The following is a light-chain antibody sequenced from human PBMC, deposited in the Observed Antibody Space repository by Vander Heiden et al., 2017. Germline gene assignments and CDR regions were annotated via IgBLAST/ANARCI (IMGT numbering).Light chain of an antibody. Sequence: IHMTQSPTSLSAYVGGTVTIPCRASQRISKSLNWYQQKLHLAPSLLIYNASTLRSGVPARFSGGGSGTDFTLTISRLQPEDFAIYYCQQSYSPPLTFGGGTKVEIQ. CDR2: NAS. J-gene: IGKJ4*01. CDR3: QQSYSPPLT. CDR1: QRISKS. V-gene: IGKV1-39*01.